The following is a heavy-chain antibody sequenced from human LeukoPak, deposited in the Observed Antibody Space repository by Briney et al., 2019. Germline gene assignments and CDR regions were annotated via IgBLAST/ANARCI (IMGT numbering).Heavy chain of an antibody. V-gene: IGHV3-23*01. CDR1: GLFVSTFG. Sequence: GGSLRLSCEASGLFVSTFGVSRVRHAPGKGLEWVSSISDTGGATYYPDSVKGRFTVSRDNSKNTLFMQMNSLRADEEPGKYCARGSAHGHYGDNGDYFDYWGQGTLVTVSS. J-gene: IGHJ4*02. CDR2: ISDTGGAT. D-gene: IGHD4-17*01. CDR3: ARGSAHGHYGDNGDYFDY.